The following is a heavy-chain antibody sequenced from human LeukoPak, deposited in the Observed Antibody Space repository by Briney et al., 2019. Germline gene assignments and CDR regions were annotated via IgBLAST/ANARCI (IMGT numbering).Heavy chain of an antibody. CDR3: AKAVSTGWYVSIDH. CDR1: GFSVDDYA. V-gene: IGHV3-9*01. Sequence: GRSLRLSCAASGFSVDDYAMHWVRQAPGKGLEWVSGINWNSDIIYYADSVKGRFIISRDNAKNSLHLEMNSLRPEDTAFYYCAKAVSTGWYVSIDHWGQGALVTVFS. J-gene: IGHJ4*02. D-gene: IGHD6-19*01. CDR2: INWNSDII.